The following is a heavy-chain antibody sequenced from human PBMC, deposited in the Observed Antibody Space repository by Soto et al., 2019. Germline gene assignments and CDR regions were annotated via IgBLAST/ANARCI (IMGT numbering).Heavy chain of an antibody. J-gene: IGHJ3*02. CDR2: IIPIFGTA. CDR1: GGTFSSYA. V-gene: IGHV1-69*13. D-gene: IGHD6-19*01. Sequence: SVKVSFKASGGTFSSYAISWVRQAPGQGLEWMGGIIPIFGTANYAQKFQGRVTITADESTSTAYMELSSLRSEDTAVYYCARGERQWPDGNDIWGQGTMVTVSS. CDR3: ARGERQWPDGNDI.